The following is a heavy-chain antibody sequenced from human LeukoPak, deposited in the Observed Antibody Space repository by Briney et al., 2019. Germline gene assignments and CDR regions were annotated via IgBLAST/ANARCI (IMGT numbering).Heavy chain of an antibody. CDR2: IYYSGST. CDR1: GGSISSSSYY. D-gene: IGHD2-2*01. J-gene: IGHJ4*02. CDR3: ARGPGVVVPPYYFDY. Sequence: SETLSLTCTVSGGSISSSSYYWGWIRQPPGKGLEWIGSIYYSGSTYYNPSLKSRVTISVDTSKNQFSLKLSSVTAADTAVYYCARGPGVVVPPYYFDYWGQGTLVSVSS. V-gene: IGHV4-39*07.